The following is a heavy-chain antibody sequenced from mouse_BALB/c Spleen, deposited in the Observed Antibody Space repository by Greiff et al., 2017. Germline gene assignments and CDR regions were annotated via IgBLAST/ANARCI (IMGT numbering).Heavy chain of an antibody. CDR2: IWAGGST. V-gene: IGHV2-9*02. CDR3: ARGGGNYDYYAMDY. CDR1: GFSLTSYG. Sequence: QVQLKQSGPGLVAPSQSLSITCTVSGFSLTSYGVHWVRQPPGKGLAWLGVIWAGGSTNYNSALMSRLSISKDNSKSQVFLKMNSLQTDDTAMYYGARGGGNYDYYAMDYWGQGTSVTVSS. D-gene: IGHD2-1*01. J-gene: IGHJ4*01.